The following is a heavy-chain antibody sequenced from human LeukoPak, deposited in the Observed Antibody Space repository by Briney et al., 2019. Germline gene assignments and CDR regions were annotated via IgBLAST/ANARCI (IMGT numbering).Heavy chain of an antibody. D-gene: IGHD5-18*01. Sequence: ASVKVSCKASGYTFTSYGISWVRQAPGQGLEWMGWISAYNGNTNYAQKLQGRVTMTTDTSTSTAYMVLRSLRSDDTAVYYCARDIQLWQPTRTSGYYYYYGMDVWGQGTTVTVSS. J-gene: IGHJ6*02. CDR2: ISAYNGNT. CDR1: GYTFTSYG. CDR3: ARDIQLWQPTRTSGYYYYYGMDV. V-gene: IGHV1-18*01.